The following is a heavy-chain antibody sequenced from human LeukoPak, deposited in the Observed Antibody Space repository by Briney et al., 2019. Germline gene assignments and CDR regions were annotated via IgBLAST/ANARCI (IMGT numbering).Heavy chain of an antibody. J-gene: IGHJ4*02. CDR3: ARDLVWVFDF. CDR2: ISTYNGDT. V-gene: IGHV1-18*01. D-gene: IGHD7-27*01. Sequence: ASGKVSCKASGYTFNTYSFSWVRQAPGQGLEWMGWISTYNGDTKYAQDYQDRVTMTTDASTSTAYMELRSLRSDDTAVYYCARDLVWVFDFWGQGTLVTVSS. CDR1: GYTFNTYS.